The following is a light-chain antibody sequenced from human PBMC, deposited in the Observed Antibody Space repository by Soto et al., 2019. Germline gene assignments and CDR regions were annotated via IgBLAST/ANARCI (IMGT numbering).Light chain of an antibody. V-gene: IGKV3-15*01. Sequence: EVVMTQSPVTLSVSPGERATLSCNASQNISRSLAWYQQKPGQGPSLLIYGTSTRAGGVPARFSGGGSGTEFTLTISSLQSEDFAVYYCQQYNNWPRRTFGQVTRLEV. CDR3: QQYNNWPRRT. CDR1: QNISRS. CDR2: GTS. J-gene: IGKJ5*01.